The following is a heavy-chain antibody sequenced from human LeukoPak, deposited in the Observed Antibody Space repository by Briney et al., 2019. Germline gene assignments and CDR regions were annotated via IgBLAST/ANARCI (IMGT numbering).Heavy chain of an antibody. V-gene: IGHV4-31*03. D-gene: IGHD5/OR15-5a*01. CDR3: ARDPMMSNAFDI. CDR1: GGSISSGGYY. J-gene: IGHJ3*02. Sequence: SETLSLTCTVSGGSISSGGYYWNWIRQHPGKGLEWIGYIYYSGSTYYNPSLKSRVTISVDTSKNQFSLKLSSVTAADTAVYYCARDPMMSNAFDIWGQGTMVTVSS. CDR2: IYYSGST.